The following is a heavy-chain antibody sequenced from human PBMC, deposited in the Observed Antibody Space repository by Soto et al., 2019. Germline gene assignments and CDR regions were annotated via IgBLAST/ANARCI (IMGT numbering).Heavy chain of an antibody. CDR3: VSDGDVCSGSDCFRHFKH. Sequence: GGSLRLSCVASEFSISPYWMSWVRQAPGKGLEWVANIKEDGSAARYVDSARDRFLISRDNTKNSLYLQMTNLRAKDTAIYYCVSDGDVCSGSDCFRHFKHWGQGTRVTVSS. J-gene: IGHJ1*01. CDR1: EFSISPYW. CDR2: IKEDGSAA. V-gene: IGHV3-7*03. D-gene: IGHD5-12*01.